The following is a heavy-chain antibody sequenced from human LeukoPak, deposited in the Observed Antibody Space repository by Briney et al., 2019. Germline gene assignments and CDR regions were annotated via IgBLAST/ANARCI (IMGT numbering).Heavy chain of an antibody. J-gene: IGHJ4*02. Sequence: GGSLRLSRAASGFTFSSYWMHWVRQAPGKGLVWASRINSDGSSTSYADSVKGRFTISRDNAKNTLYLQMNSLRAEDTAVYYCARLYYDSSGNKFDYWGQGTLVTVSS. CDR3: ARLYYDSSGNKFDY. CDR2: INSDGSST. D-gene: IGHD3-22*01. CDR1: GFTFSSYW. V-gene: IGHV3-74*01.